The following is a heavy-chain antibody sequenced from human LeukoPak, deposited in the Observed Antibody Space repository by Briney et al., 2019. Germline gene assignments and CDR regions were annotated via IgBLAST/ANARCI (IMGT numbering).Heavy chain of an antibody. J-gene: IGHJ4*02. CDR3: ARQVKYSSSSLGGEFDY. CDR2: IYPGDSDT. Sequence: GEALNISFKGSGYRFTSYWIGWVRPMPGKGLEWMGIIYPGDSDTRYSPSFQGQFTLSADKSISTASLQWSSLKASDTAMYYCARQVKYSSSSLGGEFDYWGEGTLVTVSS. D-gene: IGHD6-13*01. CDR1: GYRFTSYW. V-gene: IGHV5-51*01.